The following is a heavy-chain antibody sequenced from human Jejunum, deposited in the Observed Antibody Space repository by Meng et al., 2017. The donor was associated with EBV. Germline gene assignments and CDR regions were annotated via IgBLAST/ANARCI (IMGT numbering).Heavy chain of an antibody. CDR3: AGNGYYALEY. CDR2: IYHGGGT. V-gene: IGHV4-4*02. CDR1: GGSISDNDW. J-gene: IGHJ4*02. Sequence: LRWAGPRLEKPLGTLSLTCVVSGGSISDNDWWSWVRQPPGKGLEWLGEIYHGGGTNYNPSLESRVTISVDKSKNQFSLKLNSVTVADTAVYYCAGNGYYALEYWGPGILVTVSS. D-gene: IGHD3-22*01.